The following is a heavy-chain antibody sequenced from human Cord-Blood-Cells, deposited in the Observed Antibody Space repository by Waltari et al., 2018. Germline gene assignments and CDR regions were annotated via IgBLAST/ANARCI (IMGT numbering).Heavy chain of an antibody. CDR3: VGSALRLSVDY. Sequence: QVQLQESGPGLVKPSETLSLTCTVSGGSISSYYWSWIRQPPGKGLEWIGYIYYSGSTNYTPSLKSRVTISVDTSKNHVSLNLSSVTAADTAVYYCVGSALRLSVDYWGQGTLVTVSS. CDR1: GGSISSYY. J-gene: IGHJ4*02. V-gene: IGHV4-59*08. D-gene: IGHD3-10*01. CDR2: IYYSGST.